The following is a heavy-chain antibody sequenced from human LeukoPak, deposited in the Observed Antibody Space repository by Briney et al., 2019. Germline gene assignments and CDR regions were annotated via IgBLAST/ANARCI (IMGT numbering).Heavy chain of an antibody. CDR3: ARDGYSSGWYDAFDI. D-gene: IGHD6-19*01. CDR1: GFTLSSNY. V-gene: IGHV3-66*01. Sequence: GGSLRLSCAASGFTLSSNYMSWVRQAPGKGLEWVSVICSGGSTYYADSVKGRFTISRDNSKNTLYLQMNSLRAEDTAVYYCARDGYSSGWYDAFDIWGQGTMVTVSS. J-gene: IGHJ3*02. CDR2: ICSGGST.